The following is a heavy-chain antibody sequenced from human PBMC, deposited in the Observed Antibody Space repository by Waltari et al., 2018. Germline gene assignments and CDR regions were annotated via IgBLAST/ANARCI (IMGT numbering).Heavy chain of an antibody. CDR2: IYYSGST. CDR3: ARGPLGYSSGGSCYPTPFDY. J-gene: IGHJ4*02. V-gene: IGHV4-59*01. Sequence: QVQLQESGPGLVKPSETLSLTCTVSGGSISSYYWSWIRQPPGKGLEWIGYIYYSGSTNYNPSLKSRVTISVDTSKNQFSLKLSSVTAADTAVYYCARGPLGYSSGGSCYPTPFDYWGQGTLVTVSS. D-gene: IGHD2-15*01. CDR1: GGSISSYY.